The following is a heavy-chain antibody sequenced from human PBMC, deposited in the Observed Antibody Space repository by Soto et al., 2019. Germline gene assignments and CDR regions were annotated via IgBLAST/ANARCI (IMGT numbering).Heavy chain of an antibody. CDR1: GYTFSSYD. V-gene: IGHV1-8*01. CDR2: MNPNSGNT. CDR3: ASGYSGYIRRYGMDV. Sequence: QVQLVQSGAEMKKPGASVKVSCEASGYTFSSYDINWVRQATGQGLEWMGWMNPNSGNTGYAQKFQGKVTMTRSTAITTAYMELSSLRSDDTAVYYCASGYSGYIRRYGMDVWGQGTTVTVSS. D-gene: IGHD5-12*01. J-gene: IGHJ6*02.